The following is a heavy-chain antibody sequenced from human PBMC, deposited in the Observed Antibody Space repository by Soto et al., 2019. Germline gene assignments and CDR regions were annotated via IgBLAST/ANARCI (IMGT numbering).Heavy chain of an antibody. CDR2: INPNSGGT. V-gene: IGHV1-2*02. CDR3: ARPYYDILTGYPRQNWFDP. J-gene: IGHJ5*02. D-gene: IGHD3-9*01. CDR1: GYTFTGYY. Sequence: ASVKVSCKASGYTFTGYYMHWVRQAPGQGLEWMGWINPNSGGTNYAQKLQGRVTMTRDTSISTAYMELSRLRSDDTAVYYCARPYYDILTGYPRQNWFDPWGQGTLVTVSS.